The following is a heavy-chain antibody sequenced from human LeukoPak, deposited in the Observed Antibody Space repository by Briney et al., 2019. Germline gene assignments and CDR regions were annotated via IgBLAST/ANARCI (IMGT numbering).Heavy chain of an antibody. CDR3: ARDGEYDTLAFDI. CDR1: GGSISSGDYY. Sequence: SQTLSLTCTVSGGSISSGDYYWSWIRQPPGKGLEWIGYIYYSGSTYYNPSLKSRVTLSVDTSKNQFSLKLSSVTAADTAVYYCARDGEYDTLAFDIWGQGTMVTVSS. V-gene: IGHV4-30-4*01. CDR2: IYYSGST. J-gene: IGHJ3*02. D-gene: IGHD3-10*01.